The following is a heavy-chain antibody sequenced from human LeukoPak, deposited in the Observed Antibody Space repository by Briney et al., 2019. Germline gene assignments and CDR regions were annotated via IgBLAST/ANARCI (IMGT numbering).Heavy chain of an antibody. CDR2: ISWNSGSR. CDR3: AKDVQGSLGDRGAFDI. D-gene: IGHD3-16*01. V-gene: IGHV3-9*03. J-gene: IGHJ3*02. CDR1: GFTFDDYA. Sequence: GRSLRLSCAASGFTFDDYAMHWVRQAPGKGLEWVSSISWNSGSRGYADSVKGRFTISRDNAKNSLYLQMNSLRAEDMALYYCAKDVQGSLGDRGAFDIWGQGTMVTVSS.